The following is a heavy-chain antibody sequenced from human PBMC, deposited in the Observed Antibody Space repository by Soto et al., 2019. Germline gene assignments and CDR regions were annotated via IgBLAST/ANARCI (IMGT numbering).Heavy chain of an antibody. D-gene: IGHD1-1*01. Sequence: QVQLVQSGAEVKKPGASVTGSCKASGGTFGNSAISWVRQAPGQGLEWMGGIIAIFPTPDYAQKFQGRVTITADESTSEAYMELNSLRSEDTAVYYCARDNDRQHVGGNCYCGIDVWGQGTTVTVSS. CDR2: IIAIFPTP. CDR3: ARDNDRQHVGGNCYCGIDV. V-gene: IGHV1-69*12. CDR1: GGTFGNSA. J-gene: IGHJ6*02.